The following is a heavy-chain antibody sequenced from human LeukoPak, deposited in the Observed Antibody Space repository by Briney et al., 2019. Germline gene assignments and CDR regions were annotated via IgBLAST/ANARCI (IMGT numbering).Heavy chain of an antibody. CDR1: GYTFTSYD. J-gene: IGHJ4*02. Sequence: ASVKVSFKASGYTFTSYDINWVRQAPGQGLEWMGWMNPNSGNTGYAQNFQGRLTMTRNTSISTAYMELSSLRSEDTAVYYCARRIGRGYAFDYWGQGTLVTVSS. CDR3: ARRIGRGYAFDY. V-gene: IGHV1-8*01. CDR2: MNPNSGNT. D-gene: IGHD5-12*01.